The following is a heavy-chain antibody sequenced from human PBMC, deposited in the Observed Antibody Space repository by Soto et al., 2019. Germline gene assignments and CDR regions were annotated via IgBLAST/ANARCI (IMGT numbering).Heavy chain of an antibody. V-gene: IGHV1-2*02. J-gene: IGHJ6*02. CDR1: GYTFTGYY. CDR2: INPNSGGT. D-gene: IGHD2-21*02. CDR3: ARDRRLVVVTALDYYYGMDV. Sequence: QVQLVQSGAEVKKPGASVKVSCKASGYTFTGYYMHWVRQAPGQGLEWMGWINPNSGGTNYAQKFQGGVTMTMDTSISTDYMELSRLRSDDTDVYYCARDRRLVVVTALDYYYGMDVWGQGTTVTVSS.